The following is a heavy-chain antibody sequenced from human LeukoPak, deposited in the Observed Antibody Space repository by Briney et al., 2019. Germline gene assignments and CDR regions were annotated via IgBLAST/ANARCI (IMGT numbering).Heavy chain of an antibody. CDR1: GFTFSSYW. D-gene: IGHD2-15*01. CDR3: ARSLVGIPNWFDP. Sequence: GGSLRLSCAASGFTFSSYWMSWVRQAPGKGLEWVANTKKDGSEKYYVDSVRGRFTISRDNAKNSLYLQMNSLRAEDTAVYYCARSLVGIPNWFDPWGQGTLVTVSS. V-gene: IGHV3-7*04. J-gene: IGHJ5*02. CDR2: TKKDGSEK.